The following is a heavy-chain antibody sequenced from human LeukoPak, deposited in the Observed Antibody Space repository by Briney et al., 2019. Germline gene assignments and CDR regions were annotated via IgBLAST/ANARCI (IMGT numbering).Heavy chain of an antibody. CDR3: AREYGDYPDFDY. Sequence: GGSLRLSCAASGFTFSSYEMNWVRQAPGKGLEWVSYISSSGSTIYYADSVKGRFTISRDNAKNSLYLQMNSLRAEDTAVYYCAREYGDYPDFDYWGQGTLVTVSS. CDR1: GFTFSSYE. V-gene: IGHV3-48*03. D-gene: IGHD4-17*01. J-gene: IGHJ4*02. CDR2: ISSSGSTI.